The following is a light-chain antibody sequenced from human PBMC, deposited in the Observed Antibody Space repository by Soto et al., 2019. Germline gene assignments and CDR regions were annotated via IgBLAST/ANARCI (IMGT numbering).Light chain of an antibody. CDR1: SSDVGGYDY. J-gene: IGLJ3*02. CDR2: DVT. Sequence: QSVLTQPRSVSGSPGQSVTVSCTGTSSDVGGYDYVSWYQQHPGKAPKLMIYDVTKRPSGVPDRFSGSKSGSTASLTISGLQVEDEADYYCSSYAGRYTWVFGGGTKVTVL. CDR3: SSYAGRYTWV. V-gene: IGLV2-11*01.